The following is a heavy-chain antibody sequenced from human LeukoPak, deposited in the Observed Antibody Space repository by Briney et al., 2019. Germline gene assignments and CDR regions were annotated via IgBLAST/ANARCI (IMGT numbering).Heavy chain of an antibody. CDR3: ARHSYCSSTSCYPDY. D-gene: IGHD2-2*01. Sequence: GESLKISCKGSGYSFTSYWIGWVREMPGKGLEWMGIIYPGDSDTRYSPSFQGQVTISADKSISTAYLQWSSLKASDTAMYYCARHSYCSSTSCYPDYWGQGTLVTVSS. CDR1: GYSFTSYW. CDR2: IYPGDSDT. J-gene: IGHJ4*02. V-gene: IGHV5-51*01.